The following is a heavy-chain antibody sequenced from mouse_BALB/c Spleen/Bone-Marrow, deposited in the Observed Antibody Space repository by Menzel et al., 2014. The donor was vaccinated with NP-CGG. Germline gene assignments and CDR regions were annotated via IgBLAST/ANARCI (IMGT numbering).Heavy chain of an antibody. CDR2: IYPGSGGT. CDR1: GYAFTNYL. Sequence: QVQLQQSGAELVRPGTSVKVSCKASGYAFTNYLIEWVKQRPGQGLEWIGVIYPGSGGTNYNEKFKGKATLTADKSSSTAYMQLSSLTSDDSAVYFCARRDDAMDYWGQGTSVTVSS. V-gene: IGHV1-54*03. CDR3: ARRDDAMDY. J-gene: IGHJ4*01. D-gene: IGHD3-3*01.